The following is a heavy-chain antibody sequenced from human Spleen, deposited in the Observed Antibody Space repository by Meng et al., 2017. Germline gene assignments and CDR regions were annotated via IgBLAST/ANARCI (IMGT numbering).Heavy chain of an antibody. CDR2: IYLSGNT. CDR3: ARVDYGDYGWNFDL. D-gene: IGHD4-17*01. CDR1: GGSISSGYY. Sequence: SETLSLTCTVSGGSISSGYYWGWIRQPPGKGLEWIGSIYLSGNTFYNPSLKSRVTISVDTSKNQFSLTLTSVTAADAAVYYCARVDYGDYGWNFDLWGRGTLVTVSS. V-gene: IGHV4-38-2*02. J-gene: IGHJ2*01.